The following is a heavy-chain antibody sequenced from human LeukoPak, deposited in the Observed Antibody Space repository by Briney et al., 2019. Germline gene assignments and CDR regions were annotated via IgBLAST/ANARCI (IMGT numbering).Heavy chain of an antibody. V-gene: IGHV3-23*01. CDR3: AKYQDFWSGYSSYYYMDV. J-gene: IGHJ6*03. CDR2: ISGSGGST. CDR1: GFTFSSYA. Sequence: GGSLRLSCAASGFTFSSYAMSWVRQAPGKGLEWVSAISGSGGSTYYADSVKGRFTISRDNSKNTLYLQMNSLRAEDTAVYYCAKYQDFWSGYSSYYYMDVWGKGTTVTVSS. D-gene: IGHD3-3*01.